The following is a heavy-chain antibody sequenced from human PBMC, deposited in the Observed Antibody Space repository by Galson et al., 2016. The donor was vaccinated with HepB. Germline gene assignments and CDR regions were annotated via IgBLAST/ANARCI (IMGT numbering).Heavy chain of an antibody. J-gene: IGHJ3*01. V-gene: IGHV3-30*04. D-gene: IGHD6-19*01. CDR2: ISVDGINH. CDR1: GFKLSYNV. CDR3: AREGYTSGRAGTFDL. Sequence: SLRLSCAASGFKLSYNVIHWVRQAPGKGLEWLSLISVDGINHPQADSVRGRFTISRDTSKNTVYLQMDSLRVDDTAVYYCAREGYTSGRAGTFDLWGQGTVVTVSS.